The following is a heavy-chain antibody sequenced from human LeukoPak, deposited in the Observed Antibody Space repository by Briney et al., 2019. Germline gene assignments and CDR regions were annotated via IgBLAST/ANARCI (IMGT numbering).Heavy chain of an antibody. Sequence: VASVKVSCKASGGTFSSYAISWVRQAPGQGLEWTGGIIAIFGTANYAQKFQGRVTITADESTSTAYMELSSLRSEDTAVYYCARDNGPSSISYWGQGTLVTVSS. CDR3: ARDNGPSSISY. CDR1: GGTFSSYA. CDR2: IIAIFGTA. J-gene: IGHJ4*02. V-gene: IGHV1-69*13. D-gene: IGHD2-2*01.